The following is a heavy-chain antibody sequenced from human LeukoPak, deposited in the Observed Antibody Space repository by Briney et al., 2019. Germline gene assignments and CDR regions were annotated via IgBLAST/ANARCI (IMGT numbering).Heavy chain of an antibody. D-gene: IGHD3-16*01. CDR3: ARVKGEGAHFDY. CDR1: GFSFSSYE. Sequence: GGSLRLSCAASGFSFSSYEMNWVRQAPGKGLEWVSYISSGGANIHYADSVEGRFTVSRDYGKNSLYLQMHSLRAEDTAFYHCARVKGEGAHFDYWGQGTLVTVSS. J-gene: IGHJ4*02. V-gene: IGHV3-48*03. CDR2: ISSGGANI.